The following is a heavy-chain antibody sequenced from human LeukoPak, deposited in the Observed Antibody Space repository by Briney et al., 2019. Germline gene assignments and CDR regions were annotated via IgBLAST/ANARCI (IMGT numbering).Heavy chain of an antibody. V-gene: IGHV3-21*01. CDR3: ARDSTPATAPSDAFDI. J-gene: IGHJ3*02. Sequence: GGSLRLSCAVSGFTFGNYSMNWVRRVPGKGLQWVSSISSTSRYIYYADSVKGRFTISRDNAKNSLYLQMNSLRAEDTAVYYCARDSTPATAPSDAFDIWGQGTMVTVSS. CDR2: ISSTSRYI. CDR1: GFTFGNYS. D-gene: IGHD2-2*01.